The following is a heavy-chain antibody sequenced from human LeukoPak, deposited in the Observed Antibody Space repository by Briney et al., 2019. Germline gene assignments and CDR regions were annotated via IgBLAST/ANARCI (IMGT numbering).Heavy chain of an antibody. CDR1: GYTFSNYY. J-gene: IGHJ6*02. Sequence: ASVKVSCKASGYTFSNYYMHWVRQAPGQGLEWMGIINPSAGSTSYAQKFQGRVTMTRDTSTSTVYMELSSLRFEDTAVYYCARGGERSSGMDVWGQGTTVTVSS. CDR2: INPSAGST. CDR3: ARGGERSSGMDV. V-gene: IGHV1-46*01. D-gene: IGHD6-19*01.